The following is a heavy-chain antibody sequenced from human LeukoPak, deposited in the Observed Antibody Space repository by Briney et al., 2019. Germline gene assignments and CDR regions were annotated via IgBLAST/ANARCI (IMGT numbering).Heavy chain of an antibody. CDR1: GFAFSTYS. D-gene: IGHD2-2*01. Sequence: GGSLRLSCAASGFAFSTYSMSWVRQAPGKGLEWISSITSTGTYIYYADSVKGRFTISRDNAKNSLYLQMNSLRAEDTAVYFCARVVGGKFHLDYWGQGTQVTVSS. CDR3: ARVVGGKFHLDY. V-gene: IGHV3-21*01. CDR2: ITSTGTYI. J-gene: IGHJ4*02.